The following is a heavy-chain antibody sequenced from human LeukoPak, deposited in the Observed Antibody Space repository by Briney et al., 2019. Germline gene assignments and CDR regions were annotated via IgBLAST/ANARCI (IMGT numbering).Heavy chain of an antibody. CDR2: INPSGGST. CDR1: GYTFTSYY. J-gene: IGHJ3*02. Sequence: ASVEVSCKASGYTFTSYYMHWVRQAPGQGLEWMGIINPSGGSTSYAQKFQGRVTITADKSTSTAYMELSSLRSEDTAVYYCASLSPGATVSSRAFDIWGQGTMVTVSS. CDR3: ASLSPGATVSSRAFDI. D-gene: IGHD5-12*01. V-gene: IGHV1-46*01.